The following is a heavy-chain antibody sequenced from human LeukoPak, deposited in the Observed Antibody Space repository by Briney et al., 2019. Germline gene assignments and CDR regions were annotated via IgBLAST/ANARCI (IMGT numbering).Heavy chain of an antibody. D-gene: IGHD1-1*01. CDR3: ARRAKLDYYFDY. J-gene: IGHJ4*02. CDR2: IYTSGST. Sequence: SETLSLTCTVSGGSISSGSYYWSWIRQPAGKGLEWIGRIYTSGSTYYNPSLKSRVTISVDTSKNQFSLKLSSVTAADTAVYYCARRAKLDYYFDYWGQGTLVTVSS. V-gene: IGHV4-61*02. CDR1: GGSISSGSYY.